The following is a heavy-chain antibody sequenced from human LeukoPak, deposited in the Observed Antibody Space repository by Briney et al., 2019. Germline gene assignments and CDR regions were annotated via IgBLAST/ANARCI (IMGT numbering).Heavy chain of an antibody. J-gene: IGHJ4*02. Sequence: ASVKVSCKASGYTFTSFGISWVRQAPGQGPEWMGWISAYNGNSNYAQKLQGRVTMTTDTSTSTAYMELRSLRSDDTAVYYCARESPHYYDSSGYYLPSYWGQGTLVTVSS. CDR3: ARESPHYYDSSGYYLPSY. CDR1: GYTFTSFG. CDR2: ISAYNGNS. D-gene: IGHD3-22*01. V-gene: IGHV1-18*01.